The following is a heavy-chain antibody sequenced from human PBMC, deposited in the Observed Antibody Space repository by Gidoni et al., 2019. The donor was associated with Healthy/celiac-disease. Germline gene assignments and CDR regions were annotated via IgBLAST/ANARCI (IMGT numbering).Heavy chain of an antibody. CDR1: GGSFSGYY. J-gene: IGHJ4*02. V-gene: IGHV4-34*01. CDR3: ARGVGRLPFDY. Sequence: QVQLQQWGAGLLKPSETLSLTCAVYGGSFSGYYWSWIRQPPGKGLVWIGEINHSGRTNYNPSLKSRVTISVDTSKNQFSLKLSSVTAADTAVYYCARGVGRLPFDYWGQGTLVTVSS. CDR2: INHSGRT.